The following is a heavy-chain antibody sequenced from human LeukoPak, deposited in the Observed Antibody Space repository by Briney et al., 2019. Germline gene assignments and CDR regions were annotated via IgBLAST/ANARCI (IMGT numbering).Heavy chain of an antibody. Sequence: PSETLSLTCTVSGGSISSYYWSWIRQPPGKGLEWIGYIYYSGSTNYNPSLKSRVTISVDTSKNQFSLKLSSVTAADTAVYYCARGSYAPHLAFDYWGQGTLVTVSS. CDR1: GGSISSYY. D-gene: IGHD1-26*01. V-gene: IGHV4-59*08. J-gene: IGHJ4*02. CDR2: IYYSGST. CDR3: ARGSYAPHLAFDY.